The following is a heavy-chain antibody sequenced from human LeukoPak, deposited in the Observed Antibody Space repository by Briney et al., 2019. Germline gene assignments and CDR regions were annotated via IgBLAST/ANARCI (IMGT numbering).Heavy chain of an antibody. J-gene: IGHJ4*02. CDR3: ARRPYYGSGSSDY. V-gene: IGHV5-10-1*01. D-gene: IGHD3-10*01. CDR2: FDPSDAYT. Sequence: GESLQIFSKGSGYRFTSYWISWVRQLPGKGLEWMGRFDPSDAYTNYSPSFQGHVTISADKSISTAYLQWSSLKASDTAMYYCARRPYYGSGSSDYWGQGTLVTVSS. CDR1: GYRFTSYW.